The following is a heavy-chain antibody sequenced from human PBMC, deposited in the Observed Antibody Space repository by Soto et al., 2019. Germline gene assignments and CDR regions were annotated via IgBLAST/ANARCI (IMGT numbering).Heavy chain of an antibody. J-gene: IGHJ6*02. CDR1: GFAFSRYW. CDR2: IKSDGSSI. CDR3: ARDSPPAPHPPYSNYGMDV. V-gene: IGHV3-74*01. D-gene: IGHD2-2*01. Sequence: EVQLVESGGDLVQPGGSLRLSCAASGFAFSRYWMHWVRQAPGKGLVWVARIKSDGSSINYADSVKGRFTISRDNANNTLYAQMNNLGAADTAVYFCARDSPPAPHPPYSNYGMDVWGQGTTVTVS.